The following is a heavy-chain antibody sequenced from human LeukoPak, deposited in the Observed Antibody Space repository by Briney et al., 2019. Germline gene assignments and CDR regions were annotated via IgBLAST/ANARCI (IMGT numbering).Heavy chain of an antibody. CDR3: ASGRAGSYYYGMDV. J-gene: IGHJ6*02. CDR1: GFTFSSYS. CDR2: ISGSSSYI. V-gene: IGHV3-21*01. D-gene: IGHD6-19*01. Sequence: GGSLRLSCAASGFTFSSYSMSWVRQAPGKGLEWVSCISGSSSYIYYADSVKGRFTISRDNAKNSLYLQMNSLRAEDTAVYYCASGRAGSYYYGMDVWGQGTTVTVSS.